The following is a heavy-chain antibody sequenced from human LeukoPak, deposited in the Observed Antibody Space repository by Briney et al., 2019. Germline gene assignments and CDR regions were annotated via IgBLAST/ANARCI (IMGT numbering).Heavy chain of an antibody. CDR2: IYYSGIT. CDR1: GGSIFSSNSY. Sequence: SETLSLTCTVSGGSIFSSNSYWGWIRQPPGKGLEWIGSIYYSGITYYNASLKSRVTISVDTSKNQFSLKLNSVTAADTAVYYCASGLRYFDLYYWGQGTLVTVSS. D-gene: IGHD3-9*01. V-gene: IGHV4-39*01. CDR3: ASGLRYFDLYY. J-gene: IGHJ4*02.